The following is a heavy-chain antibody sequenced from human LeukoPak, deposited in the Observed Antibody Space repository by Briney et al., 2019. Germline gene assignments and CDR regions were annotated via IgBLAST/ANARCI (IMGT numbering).Heavy chain of an antibody. CDR1: GFTFSSYG. CDR3: AKEYYDILTGYYTGRGAFDI. D-gene: IGHD3-9*01. V-gene: IGHV3-30*18. J-gene: IGHJ3*02. Sequence: GGSLRLSCAASGFTFSSYGMHWVRQAPGKGLEWVAVISYDGSNKYYADSVKGRFTISRDNSKNTLCLQMNSLRAEDTAVYYCAKEYYDILTGYYTGRGAFDIWGQGTMVTVSS. CDR2: ISYDGSNK.